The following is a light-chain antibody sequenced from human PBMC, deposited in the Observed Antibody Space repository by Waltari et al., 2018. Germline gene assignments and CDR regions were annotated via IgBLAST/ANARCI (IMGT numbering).Light chain of an antibody. Sequence: EIVMTQSPATLSVSPGEKATLSCRASQSVRSNVAWYQKKPGQAPMLLIYDASTRATSIPAKFRGSGSGTEFTLTISSLQSEDFAVYYCQQYNRWPPITFGHGTRLEIK. J-gene: IGKJ5*01. CDR1: QSVRSN. CDR3: QQYNRWPPIT. V-gene: IGKV3-15*01. CDR2: DAS.